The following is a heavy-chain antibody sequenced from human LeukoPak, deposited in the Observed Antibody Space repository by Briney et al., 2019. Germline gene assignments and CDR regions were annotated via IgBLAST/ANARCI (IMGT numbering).Heavy chain of an antibody. CDR2: ISGSGGST. J-gene: IGHJ4*02. V-gene: IGHV3-23*01. D-gene: IGHD2-2*02. CDR3: VGYSCSSTSCYTGGFDY. Sequence: GGSLRLSCAASGSTFSSYAMSWVRQAPGKGLEWVSAISGSGGSTYYADSVKGRFTISRDNSKNTLYLQMNSLRAEDTAVYYCVGYSCSSTSCYTGGFDYWGQGTLVTVSS. CDR1: GSTFSSYA.